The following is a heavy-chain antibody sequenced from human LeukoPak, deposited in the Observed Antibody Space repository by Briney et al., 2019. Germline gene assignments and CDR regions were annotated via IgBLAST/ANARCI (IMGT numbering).Heavy chain of an antibody. CDR2: INPKTGGT. V-gene: IGHV1-2*02. CDR3: ARPRAISYGQMYYFDY. D-gene: IGHD5-18*01. Sequence: ASVKVSCKASGYTFIDYYIHWVRQAPGQGLEWMGWINPKTGGTNYAQKFQGRVTMTSDTSITTAYMELSRLRFDDTAVYYCARPRAISYGQMYYFDYWGQGALVTVSS. J-gene: IGHJ4*02. CDR1: GYTFIDYY.